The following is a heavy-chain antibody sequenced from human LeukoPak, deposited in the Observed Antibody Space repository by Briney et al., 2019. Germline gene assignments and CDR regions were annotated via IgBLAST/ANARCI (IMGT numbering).Heavy chain of an antibody. CDR1: GGSISSYY. D-gene: IGHD6-13*01. J-gene: IGHJ4*02. CDR3: ARQQLSQLYYFDN. V-gene: IGHV4-59*01. Sequence: SGTLSLTCIVSGGSISSYYWSWIRQPPGKGLEWIGYIYYTGSTNYNPSLKSRVTISVDTSKNQFSLKLSSVTAADTAVYYCARQQLSQLYYFDNWGQGTLVTVSS. CDR2: IYYTGST.